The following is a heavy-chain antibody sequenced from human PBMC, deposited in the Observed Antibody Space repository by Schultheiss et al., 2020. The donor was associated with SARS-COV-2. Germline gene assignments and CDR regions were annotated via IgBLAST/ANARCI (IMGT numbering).Heavy chain of an antibody. CDR3: ARNWQGSPNWFDP. CDR2: IYHSGST. Sequence: SETLSLTCAVSGYSISSGYYWGWIRQPPGKGLEWIGSIYHSGSTYYNPSLKSRVTISVDTSKNQFSLKLSSVTAADTAVYYCARNWQGSPNWFDPWGQGTLVTVSS. J-gene: IGHJ5*02. V-gene: IGHV4-38-2*01. D-gene: IGHD3-10*01. CDR1: GYSISSGYY.